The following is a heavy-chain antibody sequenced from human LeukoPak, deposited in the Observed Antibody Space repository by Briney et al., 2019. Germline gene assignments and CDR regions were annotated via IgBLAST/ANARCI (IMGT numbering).Heavy chain of an antibody. D-gene: IGHD3-22*01. CDR3: ARERAYYYESSGYREIYNWFHP. V-gene: IGHV3-21*04. CDR2: ISSIGAYI. J-gene: IGHJ5*02. CDR1: GFTFSSYS. Sequence: GGSLRLSCAASGFTFSSYSMNWVRQAPGKGLEWVSSISSIGAYIYFADSVKGRFTISRDNAKNSLYLQMNSLRTEDTAVYYCARERAYYYESSGYREIYNWFHPWGQGTLVTVSS.